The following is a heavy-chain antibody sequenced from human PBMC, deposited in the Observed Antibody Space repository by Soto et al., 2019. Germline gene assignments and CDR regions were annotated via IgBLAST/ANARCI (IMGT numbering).Heavy chain of an antibody. Sequence: SVKVSCKASGFTFSSSAVQWVRQARGQRLEWIGWIVLGNGNTNYAQKFQERVTITRDMSTSTAYMEVRSLTSDDTAVYYCATRIGNIGWYWLDTWGQGTLVTSPQ. CDR1: GFTFSSSA. D-gene: IGHD6-19*01. CDR2: IVLGNGNT. V-gene: IGHV1-58*01. CDR3: ATRIGNIGWYWLDT. J-gene: IGHJ5*02.